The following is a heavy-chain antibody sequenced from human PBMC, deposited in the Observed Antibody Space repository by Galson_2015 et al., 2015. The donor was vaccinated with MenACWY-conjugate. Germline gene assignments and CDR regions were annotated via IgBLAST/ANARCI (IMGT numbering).Heavy chain of an antibody. CDR1: GFTFTGYE. CDR3: ARVGTWIHQYFYYMDV. Sequence: SLRLSCAASGFTFTGYEFNWVRQAPGKGPEWLSYISKSGSGSPIYYADSVKGRFTISRDNIKKSLFLEMNSLRAGDTGVYYCARVGTWIHQYFYYMDVWGKGTTVTVSS. D-gene: IGHD5-18*01. CDR2: ISKSGSGSPI. V-gene: IGHV3-48*03. J-gene: IGHJ6*03.